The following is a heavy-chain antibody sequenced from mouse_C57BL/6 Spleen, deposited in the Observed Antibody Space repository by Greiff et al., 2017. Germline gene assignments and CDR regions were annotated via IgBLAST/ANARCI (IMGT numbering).Heavy chain of an antibody. V-gene: IGHV1-50*01. D-gene: IGHD5-1*01. CDR2: IDPSDSYT. Sequence: QVQLQQSGAELVKPGASVKLSCKASGYTFTSYWMQWVKQRPGQGLEWIGEIDPSDSYTNYNQKFKGKATLTVDTSSSTAYMQLSSLTSEDSAVYYCARDRGGGTSYWGQGTLVTVSA. J-gene: IGHJ3*01. CDR1: GYTFTSYW. CDR3: ARDRGGGTSY.